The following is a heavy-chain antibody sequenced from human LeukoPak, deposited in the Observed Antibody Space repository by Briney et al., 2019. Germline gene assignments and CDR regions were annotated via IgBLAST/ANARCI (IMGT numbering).Heavy chain of an antibody. CDR3: AREDWGPRFDP. CDR1: GFTSTSYW. Sequence: GGSLRLSCAASGFTSTSYWMTWVRQAPGKGLHWVANINHDGTDKNYADSVKGRFTISRGNAKRSVFLQMNSLRAEDTGLYYCAREDWGPRFDPRGQGTLVTVSS. V-gene: IGHV3-7*05. CDR2: INHDGTDK. D-gene: IGHD7-27*01. J-gene: IGHJ5*02.